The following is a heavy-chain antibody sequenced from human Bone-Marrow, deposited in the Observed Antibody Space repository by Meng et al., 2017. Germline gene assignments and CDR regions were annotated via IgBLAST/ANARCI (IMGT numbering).Heavy chain of an antibody. Sequence: SVKVSCKASGGTFSSYAISWVRQAPGQGLEWMGGIIPIFGTANYAQKFQGRVTITADESTSTAYMELSSLRSEDTAVYYCARFHPDYGLGSYYFVEYNWFDPWGQGTLVTVSS. J-gene: IGHJ5*02. V-gene: IGHV1-69*13. D-gene: IGHD3-10*01. CDR1: GGTFSSYA. CDR2: IIPIFGTA. CDR3: ARFHPDYGLGSYYFVEYNWFDP.